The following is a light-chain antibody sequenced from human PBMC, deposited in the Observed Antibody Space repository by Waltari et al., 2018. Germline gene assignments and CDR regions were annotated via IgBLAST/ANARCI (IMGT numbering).Light chain of an antibody. Sequence: QLVLTQSPSASASLGASVKLTCTLSSEHSNYAIAWHQQQPENGPRYLLKVDSDGSHNRWDGIPDRFAGSSSGAERFLTISSLQSEDGADYYCQTWAPGVRVFGGGTKLTVL. CDR3: QTWAPGVRV. CDR1: SEHSNYA. V-gene: IGLV4-69*01. CDR2: VDSDGSH. J-gene: IGLJ2*01.